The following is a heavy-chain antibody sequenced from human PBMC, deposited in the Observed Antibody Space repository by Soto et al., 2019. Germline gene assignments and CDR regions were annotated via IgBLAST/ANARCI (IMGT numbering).Heavy chain of an antibody. Sequence: QVQLVQSGAEVKKPGASVKVSCKASGYIFTSYYIHWVRQAPGQGLEWMGWINPFDGSRMFAQSFQGRVTMTRDTSTSTVYMEVSSQRSEDTAVYYCSRVDPGETSPFDHWGQGTLVTVSS. CDR1: GYIFTSYY. D-gene: IGHD3-10*01. CDR3: SRVDPGETSPFDH. V-gene: IGHV1-46*03. CDR2: INPFDGSR. J-gene: IGHJ4*02.